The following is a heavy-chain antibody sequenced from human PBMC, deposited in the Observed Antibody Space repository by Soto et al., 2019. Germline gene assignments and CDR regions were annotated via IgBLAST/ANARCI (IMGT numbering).Heavy chain of an antibody. CDR2: IYPGDSDP. CDR3: ATQMATSKDAFDI. V-gene: IGHV5-51*01. J-gene: IGHJ3*02. CDR1: GYSFTSYW. Sequence: GESLKISCKGSGYSFTSYWIGWVRQMPGKGLEWMGIIYPGDSDPRYSPSFQGQVTISADTSINTAYLQWSSLKASDTAMYYCATQMATSKDAFDIWGLGKMVPV. D-gene: IGHD4-4*01.